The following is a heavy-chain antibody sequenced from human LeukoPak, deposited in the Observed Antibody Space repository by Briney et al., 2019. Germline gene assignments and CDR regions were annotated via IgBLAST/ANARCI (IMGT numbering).Heavy chain of an antibody. CDR2: ISSGGGDT. J-gene: IGHJ6*02. CDR3: AKAEGATLYYYGVDV. V-gene: IGHV3-23*01. Sequence: GGSLRLSCAASGFTLSDHYMDWVRQAPGKGLEWVSTISSGGGDTYIADSVKGRFTISRDNSKYTLYLQMNRLRADDTAVCYCAKAEGATLYYYGVDVWGQGTTVTVSS. CDR1: GFTLSDHY.